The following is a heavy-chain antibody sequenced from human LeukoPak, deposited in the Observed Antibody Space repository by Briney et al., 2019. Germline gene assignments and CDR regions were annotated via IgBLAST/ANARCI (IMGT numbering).Heavy chain of an antibody. V-gene: IGHV3-21*01. CDR2: ISSGSSYI. J-gene: IGHJ4*02. CDR3: AKDSSLYGTSWWGIYFDY. CDR1: GFTFSSYS. Sequence: GGSLRLSCAASGFTFSSYSMNWVRQAPGKGLEWVSSISSGSSYIYYADSLKGRFTISRDNAKNSLYLQMNSLRAEDTAVYYCAKDSSLYGTSWWGIYFDYWGQGNLVTVSS. D-gene: IGHD6-13*01.